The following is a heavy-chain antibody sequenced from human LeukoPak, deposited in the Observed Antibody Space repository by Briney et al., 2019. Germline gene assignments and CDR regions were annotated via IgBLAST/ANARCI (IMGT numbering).Heavy chain of an antibody. J-gene: IGHJ4*02. D-gene: IGHD6-25*01. CDR2: IFHTGTT. CDR1: GGSIISGGYY. CDR3: ARQERGPGSPADY. Sequence: SETLSLTCTVSGGSIISGGYYWSWIRQPPGKGLEWIGYIFHTGTTYYNPSLKSRVTIDRSENQLSLKLSSVTAADTAVYYCARQERGPGSPADYWGQGTLVTVSS. V-gene: IGHV4-30-2*01.